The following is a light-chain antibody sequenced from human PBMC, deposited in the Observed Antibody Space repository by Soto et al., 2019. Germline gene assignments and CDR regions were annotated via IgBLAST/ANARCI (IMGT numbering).Light chain of an antibody. J-gene: IGKJ2*01. V-gene: IGKV1-5*03. CDR2: KSS. CDR1: QSISNW. CDR3: QQYNTYSYT. Sequence: DIPMPQSPSTLSASAGDRVAITCRASQSISNWLAWYQKKTGKAPNLLIYKSSSVESGVPSRFSGSGSGTEFTLTISSLQPDDFATYYCQQYNTYSYTFGQGTKLEIK.